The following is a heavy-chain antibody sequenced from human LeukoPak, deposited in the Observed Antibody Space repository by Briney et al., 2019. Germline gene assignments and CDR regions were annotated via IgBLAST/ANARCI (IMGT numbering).Heavy chain of an antibody. J-gene: IGHJ5*02. V-gene: IGHV1-2*02. CDR3: ARAYEYGWFDP. Sequence: ASVKVSCKASGYTFTDYFLHWLRQAPGQGLEWMGWINPKTGATNYAQSFQGRVTMTRDTSITTGNMELNRLTSDNTAVYYCARAYEYGWFDPWGQGTLVTVSS. CDR2: INPKTGAT. CDR1: GYTFTDYF. D-gene: IGHD3-16*01.